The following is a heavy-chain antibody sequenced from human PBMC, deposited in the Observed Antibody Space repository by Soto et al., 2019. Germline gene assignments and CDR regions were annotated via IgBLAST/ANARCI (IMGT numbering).Heavy chain of an antibody. V-gene: IGHV4-30-4*01. Sequence: QVQLQESGPGLVKPSQTLSLTCTVSGASISGGDYYWPWIRQPPGKGLEWIGSIYYTGNTYSNPSLESRLXXSVDPSNNQFALRLTSVTAPDTAIYYCARATYDSSTYYLDYWGQGTLVTVSS. CDR3: ARATYDSSTYYLDY. CDR2: IYYTGNT. J-gene: IGHJ4*02. D-gene: IGHD3-22*01. CDR1: GASISGGDYY.